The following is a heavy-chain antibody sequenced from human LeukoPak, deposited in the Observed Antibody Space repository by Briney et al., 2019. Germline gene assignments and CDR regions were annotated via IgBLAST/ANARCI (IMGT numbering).Heavy chain of an antibody. J-gene: IGHJ3*02. CDR2: ISGSGGST. CDR1: GFTFSSYA. V-gene: IGHV3-23*01. D-gene: IGHD6-13*01. CDR3: AKCDADSSSWRFDAFDI. Sequence: PGGSLRLSCAASGFTFSSYAMSWVRQAPGKGLEWVSAISGSGGSTYYADSVKGRFTISRDNSKNTLYLQMNSLRAEDTAVYYCAKCDADSSSWRFDAFDIWGQGTMVTVSS.